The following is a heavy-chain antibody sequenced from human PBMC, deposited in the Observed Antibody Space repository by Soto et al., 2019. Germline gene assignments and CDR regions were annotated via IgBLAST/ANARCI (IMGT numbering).Heavy chain of an antibody. Sequence: QVQLQESGPGLVKPSQTLSLTCTVSGGSISSGDYYWSWIRQPPGKGLEWIGYIYSSGSTYYNPSLKSRVTISVATSKNQFSLKLSSVTAADTAVYYCAREYGDYDFDENRSFFSWFDPWGQGTLVTVSS. CDR1: GGSISSGDYY. CDR2: IYSSGST. V-gene: IGHV4-30-4*01. CDR3: AREYGDYDFDENRSFFSWFDP. D-gene: IGHD4-17*01. J-gene: IGHJ5*02.